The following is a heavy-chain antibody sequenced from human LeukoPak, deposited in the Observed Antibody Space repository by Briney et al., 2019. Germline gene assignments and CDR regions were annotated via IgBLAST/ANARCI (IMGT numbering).Heavy chain of an antibody. Sequence: GGSLSLSCAASGFTFSDAWMSWVRQAPGRGPEWVGLIGSKTEGGTREYAAPVKGRFTISRDDSKNTLYLQMNSLNTEDTAVYYCTTMGRGYFDCWGQGTLVTVSS. CDR1: GFTFSDAW. V-gene: IGHV3-15*04. J-gene: IGHJ4*02. D-gene: IGHD3-10*01. CDR3: TTMGRGYFDC. CDR2: IGSKTEGGTR.